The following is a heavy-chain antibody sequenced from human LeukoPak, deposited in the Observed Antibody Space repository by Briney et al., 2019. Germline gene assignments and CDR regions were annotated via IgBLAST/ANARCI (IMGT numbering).Heavy chain of an antibody. CDR3: ARDTVTTDYFDY. Sequence: GGSLRLSCAASGFTFSRFWKSWVRQAPGKGLEWVANIKQDGSEKYYVDSVKGRFTISRDNSKNTLYLQMNSLRAEDTAVYYCARDTVTTDYFDYWGQGTLVTVSS. V-gene: IGHV3-7*05. D-gene: IGHD4-17*01. CDR2: IKQDGSEK. CDR1: GFTFSRFW. J-gene: IGHJ4*02.